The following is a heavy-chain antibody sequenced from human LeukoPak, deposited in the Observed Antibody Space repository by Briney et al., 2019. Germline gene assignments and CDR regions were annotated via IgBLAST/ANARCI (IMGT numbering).Heavy chain of an antibody. J-gene: IGHJ4*02. CDR1: GFTFSSYA. D-gene: IGHD1-1*01. Sequence: GGSLRLSCAASGFTFSSYAMSWVRQAPGKGLEWVSAISGSGGSTYYADSVKGRFTISRDNARNSLYLQMNNLRAEDTAVYHCARGDGDDNWLIDYWGQGTLVTVSS. CDR2: ISGSGGST. V-gene: IGHV3-23*01. CDR3: ARGDGDDNWLIDY.